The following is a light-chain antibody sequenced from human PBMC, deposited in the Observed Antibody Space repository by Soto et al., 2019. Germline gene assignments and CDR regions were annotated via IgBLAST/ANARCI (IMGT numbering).Light chain of an antibody. CDR1: SSDVGGSEH. J-gene: IGLJ2*01. CDR3: SSYAGSNTYV. CDR2: DVN. Sequence: QSALTQPPSASGSPGQSVTISCTGTSSDVGGSEHVSWYQQYPGKAPKLMIFDVNTRPSGVPDRFSGSKSGNTASLTVSGLQAEDEADYYCSSYAGSNTYVFGGGTKVTVL. V-gene: IGLV2-8*01.